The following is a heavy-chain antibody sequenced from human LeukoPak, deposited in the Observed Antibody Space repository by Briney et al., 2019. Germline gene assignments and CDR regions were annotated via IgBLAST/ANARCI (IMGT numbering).Heavy chain of an antibody. CDR2: INHSGST. CDR1: GGSFSGYY. J-gene: IGHJ4*02. D-gene: IGHD6-13*01. V-gene: IGHV4-34*01. CDR3: AGITAAAGMLPYYFDY. Sequence: PSETLSLTCAVYGGSFSGYYWSWLRQPPGKGLEWIGEINHSGSTNYNPSLKSRVTISVDTSKNQFSLKLSSVTAADTAVYYCAGITAAAGMLPYYFDYWGQGTLVTVSS.